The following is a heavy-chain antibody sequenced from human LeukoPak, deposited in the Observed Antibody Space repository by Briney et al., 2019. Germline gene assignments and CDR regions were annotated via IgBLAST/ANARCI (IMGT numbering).Heavy chain of an antibody. J-gene: IGHJ4*02. D-gene: IGHD3-10*01. CDR1: GFTFSSYA. CDR3: AKDYYYGSGSYSFDY. CDR2: ISGGGGGT. V-gene: IGHV3-23*01. Sequence: PGGSLRLSCAASGFTFSSYAMSWVRQAPGKGLEWVSGISGGGGGTYYADSVKGRFTISRDNSKNTLYLQMNSLRAEDTAVYYCAKDYYYGSGSYSFDYWGQGTLVTVSS.